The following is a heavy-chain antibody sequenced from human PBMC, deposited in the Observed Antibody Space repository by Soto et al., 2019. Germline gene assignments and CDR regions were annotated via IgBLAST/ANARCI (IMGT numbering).Heavy chain of an antibody. V-gene: IGHV3-9*01. CDR2: ITWNSGTI. CDR1: GFTFDDYA. CDR3: AKDSHSSGWYVFDY. D-gene: IGHD6-19*01. Sequence: EVQLVESGGGLVQPGRSLRLSCAASGFTFDDYAMDWVRQAPGKGLEWVSRITWNSGTIDYADSVKGRFTISRDNAKNSLYLQMNSLRPEDTALYYCAKDSHSSGWYVFDYWGQGTLVTVSS. J-gene: IGHJ4*02.